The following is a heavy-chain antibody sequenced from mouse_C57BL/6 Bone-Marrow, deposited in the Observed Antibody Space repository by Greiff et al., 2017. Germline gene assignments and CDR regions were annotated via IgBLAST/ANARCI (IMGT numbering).Heavy chain of an antibody. V-gene: IGHV1-18*01. J-gene: IGHJ4*01. CDR3: ARSSYYGNYSYAMDY. CDR2: INPNNGGT. D-gene: IGHD2-1*01. CDR1: GYTFTDYN. Sequence: EVQLQQSGPELVKPGASVKIPCKASGYTFTDYNMDWVKQSHGKSLEWIGDINPNNGGTIYNQKFKGKATLTVDKSSSTAYMELRSLTSEDTAVDYCARSSYYGNYSYAMDYWGQGTSVTVSS.